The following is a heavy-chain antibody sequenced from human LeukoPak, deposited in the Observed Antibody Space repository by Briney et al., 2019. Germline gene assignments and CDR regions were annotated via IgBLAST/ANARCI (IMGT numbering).Heavy chain of an antibody. CDR2: IYPGDSDT. D-gene: IGHD3-9*01. CDR3: ARGELLRYFDWLLPY. Sequence: GESLKISCKGFGYTFTDYWIGWVRQMPGKGLDWMGIIYPGDSDTRYIPSFQGQVTISADKSISTTYLQWSSLKASDTAMYYCARGELLRYFDWLLPYWGQGTLVTVSS. J-gene: IGHJ4*02. V-gene: IGHV5-51*01. CDR1: GYTFTDYW.